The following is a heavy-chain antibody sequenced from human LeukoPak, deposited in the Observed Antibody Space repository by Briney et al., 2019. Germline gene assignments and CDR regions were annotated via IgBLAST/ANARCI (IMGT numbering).Heavy chain of an antibody. CDR2: MIHSGSS. CDR3: ARGGIVATMYNWFDP. Sequence: SETLSLTCGVSGGAFSGYYWSWIRQAPGKGLEWIGEMIHSGSSNYNPSLRSRVTISVDTSKNQFSLKLSSVTAADTAVYYCARGGIVATMYNWFDPWGQGTLVTVSS. V-gene: IGHV4-34*01. D-gene: IGHD5-12*01. J-gene: IGHJ5*02. CDR1: GGAFSGYY.